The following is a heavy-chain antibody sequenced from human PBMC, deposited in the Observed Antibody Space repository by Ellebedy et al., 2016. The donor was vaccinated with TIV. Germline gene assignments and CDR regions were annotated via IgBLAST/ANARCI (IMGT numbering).Heavy chain of an antibody. CDR2: IYYSGST. D-gene: IGHD3-22*01. Sequence: LRLXXTVSGGSISSGDYYWSWIRQPPGKGLEWIGYIYYSGSTYYNPSLKSRVTMSVDTSKNQFSLKLSSVTAADTAVYYCARDYYDSSGYPAIDYWGQGTLVTVSS. CDR1: GGSISSGDYY. V-gene: IGHV4-30-4*01. J-gene: IGHJ4*02. CDR3: ARDYYDSSGYPAIDY.